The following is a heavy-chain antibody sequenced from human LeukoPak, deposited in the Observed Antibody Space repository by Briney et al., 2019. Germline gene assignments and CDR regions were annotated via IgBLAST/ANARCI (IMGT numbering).Heavy chain of an antibody. CDR2: ISGDGGST. CDR3: AKDMRYCRSTSCYKVYNWFDP. V-gene: IGHV3-43*02. D-gene: IGHD2-2*02. Sequence: GGSLRLSCAASGFTFDDYAMHWVRQAPGKGLEWVSLISGDGGSTYYADSVKGRFTISRDNSKNSLYLQMNSLRTEDTALYYCAKDMRYCRSTSCYKVYNWFDPWGQGTLVTASS. J-gene: IGHJ5*02. CDR1: GFTFDDYA.